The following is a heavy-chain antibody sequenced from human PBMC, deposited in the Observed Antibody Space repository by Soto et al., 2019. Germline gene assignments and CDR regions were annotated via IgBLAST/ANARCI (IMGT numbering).Heavy chain of an antibody. CDR2: IRSKAYGGTT. CDR1: GFTFGDYA. D-gene: IGHD4-4*01. Sequence: GGSLRLSCTASGFTFGDYAMSWFRQAPGKGLEWVGFIRSKAYGGTTEYAASVKGRFTISRDDSKSIAYLQMNSLKTEDTAVYYCTRGQHDYSNYVHPEFVDYWGQGTLVTVSS. J-gene: IGHJ4*02. V-gene: IGHV3-49*03. CDR3: TRGQHDYSNYVHPEFVDY.